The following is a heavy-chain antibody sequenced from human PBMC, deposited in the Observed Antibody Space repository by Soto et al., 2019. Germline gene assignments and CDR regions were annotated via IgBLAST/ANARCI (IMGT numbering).Heavy chain of an antibody. D-gene: IGHD2-8*01. Sequence: QVQLVESGGGVVQPGRSLRLSCAVSGFTFSDFGMHWVRQAPGKGLEWVALRWYHGGNEEYADSVKGRFSISRDNSKNTLYLQMDSLRAEDTAVYYCARRGCVKGVCYNSYEMWGQGTMVTVSS. CDR3: ARRGCVKGVCYNSYEM. V-gene: IGHV3-33*03. CDR1: GFTFSDFG. CDR2: RWYHGGNE. J-gene: IGHJ3*02.